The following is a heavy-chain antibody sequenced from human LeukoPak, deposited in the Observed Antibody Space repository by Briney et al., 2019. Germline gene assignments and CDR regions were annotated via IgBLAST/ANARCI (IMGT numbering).Heavy chain of an antibody. D-gene: IGHD1-1*01. Sequence: GGSLRLSCAASGFTVSSNYMSWVRQAPGKGLEWVSVIYSGGSTYYADSVKGRFTISRDNSKNTLYLQMNSLRAKDTAVYYCARENQQLVPDYWGQGTLVTVSS. J-gene: IGHJ4*02. CDR1: GFTVSSNY. V-gene: IGHV3-53*01. CDR2: IYSGGST. CDR3: ARENQQLVPDY.